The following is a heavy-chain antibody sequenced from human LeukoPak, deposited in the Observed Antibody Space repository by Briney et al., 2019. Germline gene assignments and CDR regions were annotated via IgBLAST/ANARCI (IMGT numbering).Heavy chain of an antibody. Sequence: GGSLRLSCAASGFTFDVAWMAWVRQAPGKGLEWVAHIKTKIDDGPTKYAAPVKGRFTISRDDSKATLYLQMSSLKIDDTGVYYCIGSSAWDKRFYFDYWGQGTLVTVSS. CDR3: IGSSAWDKRFYFDY. V-gene: IGHV3-15*01. CDR1: GFTFDVAW. CDR2: IKTKIDDGPT. D-gene: IGHD3-10*01. J-gene: IGHJ4*02.